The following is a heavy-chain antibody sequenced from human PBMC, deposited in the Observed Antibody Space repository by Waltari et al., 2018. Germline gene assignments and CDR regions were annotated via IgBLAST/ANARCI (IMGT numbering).Heavy chain of an antibody. V-gene: IGHV3-23*01. CDR1: GFTFSSVS. CDR3: TRWTTLDY. J-gene: IGHJ4*02. D-gene: IGHD2-15*01. CDR2: IKDGGNT. Sequence: EVQLLESGGGLVQPGGSLRLSCAASGFTFSSVSIGWVRQAPGKGLEGVSSIKDGGNTFYADSVKGRFTISRDNSKNTLYLQMNSLRAEDTAVYYCTRWTTLDYWGQGTLVTVSS.